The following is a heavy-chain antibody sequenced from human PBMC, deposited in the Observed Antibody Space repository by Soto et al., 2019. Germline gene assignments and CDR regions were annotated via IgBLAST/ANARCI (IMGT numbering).Heavy chain of an antibody. CDR1: GFTVSSNY. Sequence: GGSLRLSCSAPGFTVSSNYMSWVPQAPGKGLEWVSVIYSGGGTYYADSVKGRFTISRDNSKNTLYLQMNSLRTEDTAVYYCAREFSSSLQYFDYWGQGTLVTVSS. J-gene: IGHJ4*02. D-gene: IGHD6-13*01. V-gene: IGHV3-53*01. CDR3: AREFSSSLQYFDY. CDR2: IYSGGGT.